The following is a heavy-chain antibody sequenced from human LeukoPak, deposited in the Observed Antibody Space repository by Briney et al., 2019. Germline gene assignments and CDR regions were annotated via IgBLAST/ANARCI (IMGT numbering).Heavy chain of an antibody. V-gene: IGHV1-69*13. CDR2: IIPMFGTA. CDR3: ARASDYVWGSYPTGY. CDR1: GGTFSSYA. D-gene: IGHD3-16*02. J-gene: IGHJ4*02. Sequence: GASVKVSCKASGGTFSSYAISWVRQAPGQGLEWMGGIIPMFGTAKYAQNFEGRVKITADESTSTAYMELSSLRSEDTAVCYCARASDYVWGSYPTGYWGQGTLVTVSS.